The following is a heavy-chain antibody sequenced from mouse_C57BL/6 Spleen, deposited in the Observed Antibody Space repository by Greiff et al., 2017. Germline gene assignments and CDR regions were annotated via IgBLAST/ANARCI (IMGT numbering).Heavy chain of an antibody. CDR1: GYTFTSYW. Sequence: QVQLQQPGAELVRPGSSVKLSCKASGYTFTSYWMHWVKQRPIQGLEWIGNIDPSDSETHYNQKFKDKATLTVDKSSSTAYMQLSSLTSEDSAVYYCARDHYGSSYVGYFDVWGTGTTGTVSS. CDR3: ARDHYGSSYVGYFDV. V-gene: IGHV1-52*01. D-gene: IGHD1-1*01. CDR2: IDPSDSET. J-gene: IGHJ1*03.